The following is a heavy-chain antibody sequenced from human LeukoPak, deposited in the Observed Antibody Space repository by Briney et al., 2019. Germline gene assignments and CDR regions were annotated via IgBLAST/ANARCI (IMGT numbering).Heavy chain of an antibody. CDR2: IWYDGSNK. CDR3: ARRRDGYNYRFGAFDI. CDR1: GFTFSKYG. D-gene: IGHD5-24*01. V-gene: IGHV3-33*01. J-gene: IGHJ3*02. Sequence: GRSLRLSCAASGFTFSKYGIHWVRQAPGKGLEWVAVIWYDGSNKYYADSVKGQFTISRDNSKNTLHLQMNSLRAEDTAVYYCARRRDGYNYRFGAFDIWGQGTMVTVSS.